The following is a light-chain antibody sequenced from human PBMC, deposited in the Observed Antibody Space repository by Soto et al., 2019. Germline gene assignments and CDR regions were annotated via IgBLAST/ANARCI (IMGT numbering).Light chain of an antibody. CDR3: SSYSSGSTLGV. J-gene: IGLJ3*02. CDR1: SSDIGGYKY. V-gene: IGLV2-14*01. Sequence: QSALTQPASVSGSPGQSITISCTGTSSDIGGYKYVSWYQHHPGKVPQLIIYEVNNRPSGVSNRFSGSKSGNTASLTISGLQAEDEAVYYCSSYSSGSTLGVFGGGTKLTGL. CDR2: EVN.